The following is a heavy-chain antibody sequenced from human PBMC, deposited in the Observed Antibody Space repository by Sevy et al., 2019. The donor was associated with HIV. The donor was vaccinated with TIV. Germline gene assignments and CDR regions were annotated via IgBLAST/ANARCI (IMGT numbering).Heavy chain of an antibody. Sequence: GGSLRLSCAASGFTFSNAWMSWVRQAPGKGREWVGRIKSKTDGGTTDYAAPVKGRFTFSRDDSKNTLYLQMNSLKTEDTAVYYCTTDLRKYYDSSGYYPVFDYWGQGTLVTVSS. CDR3: TTDLRKYYDSSGYYPVFDY. J-gene: IGHJ4*02. CDR2: IKSKTDGGTT. CDR1: GFTFSNAW. D-gene: IGHD3-22*01. V-gene: IGHV3-15*01.